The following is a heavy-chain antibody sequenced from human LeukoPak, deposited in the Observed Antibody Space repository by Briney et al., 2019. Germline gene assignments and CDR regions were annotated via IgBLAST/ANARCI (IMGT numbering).Heavy chain of an antibody. J-gene: IGHJ4*02. CDR1: GFTFSDTW. V-gene: IGHV3-74*01. CDR2: IRSDGSDT. Sequence: GGSLRLSCAASGFTFSDTWMHWVRQAPGEGLVWVSRIRSDGSDTRYAESVKGRFTISRDNAKNPLYLQMNSLRAEDTAVYYCARGDLGQGTVVTVSS. CDR3: ARGD.